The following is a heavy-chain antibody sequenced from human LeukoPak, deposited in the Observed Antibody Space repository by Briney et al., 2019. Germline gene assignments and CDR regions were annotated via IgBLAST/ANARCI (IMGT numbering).Heavy chain of an antibody. J-gene: IGHJ4*02. CDR2: ISGSGGNT. D-gene: IGHD4-11*01. CDR1: GFTFSNYA. Sequence: GGSLRLSCAASGFTFSNYAMSWVRQAPGKGLEWVSSISGSGGNTYYADSVKGRFTISRDNSKNTLYLQMNSLRAEDTAIYYCANPPTVTSFDHWGQGTLVAVSS. V-gene: IGHV3-23*01. CDR3: ANPPTVTSFDH.